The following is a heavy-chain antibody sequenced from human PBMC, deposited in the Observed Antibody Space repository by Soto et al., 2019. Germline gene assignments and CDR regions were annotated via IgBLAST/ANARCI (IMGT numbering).Heavy chain of an antibody. CDR1: GGSISSYY. D-gene: IGHD4-17*01. V-gene: IGHV4-4*07. CDR3: ARLGYDYGDSRYYYYYGMDV. CDR2: IYTSGTT. Sequence: SETLSLTCTVSGGSISSYYWSWIRQRAGNGLEWIGRIYTSGTTNYNPSLKSRVTMSVDTYKNQFSLKLSSVTAADTAVYYCARLGYDYGDSRYYYYYGMDVWGQGTTVTV. J-gene: IGHJ6*02.